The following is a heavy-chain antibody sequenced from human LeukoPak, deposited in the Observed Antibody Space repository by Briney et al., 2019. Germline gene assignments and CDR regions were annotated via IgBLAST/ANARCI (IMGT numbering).Heavy chain of an antibody. D-gene: IGHD3-16*01. CDR1: GFTFSSYE. CDR3: ARDASLAGDRVEY. J-gene: IGHJ4*02. CDR2: IGGSGSAI. Sequence: TGGSLRLSCAASGFTFSSYEMSWVRQVPGKGLEWVSYIGGSGSAIYYADSVKGRFTIPRDNAKNSLYLQMISLRAEDTGVYYCARDASLAGDRVEYWGQGTLVTVSS. V-gene: IGHV3-48*03.